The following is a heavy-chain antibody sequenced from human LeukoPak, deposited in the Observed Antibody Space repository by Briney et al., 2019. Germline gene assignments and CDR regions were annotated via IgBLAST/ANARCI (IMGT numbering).Heavy chain of an antibody. CDR2: IYTSGST. Sequence: PSETLSLTCTVSGGSISSGSYYWSWIRQPAGKGLEWIGRIYTSGSTNYNPSLKSRVSISVDTSKNQFSLKLSSVTAADTAVYYCARAGAFWSGIPFDPWGQGTLVTVSS. V-gene: IGHV4-61*02. J-gene: IGHJ5*02. CDR3: ARAGAFWSGIPFDP. D-gene: IGHD3-3*01. CDR1: GGSISSGSYY.